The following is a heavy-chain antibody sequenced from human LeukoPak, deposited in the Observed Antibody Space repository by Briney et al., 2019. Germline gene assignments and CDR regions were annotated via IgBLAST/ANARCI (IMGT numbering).Heavy chain of an antibody. D-gene: IGHD5-18*01. Sequence: SVKVSCKASGYTFTSYGISWVRQAPGQGLEWMGWISAYNGNTNYAQKLQGRVTMTTDTSTSTAYMELRSLRSDDTAVYYCASGVNSYGVPSFGYWGQGTLVTVSS. CDR1: GYTFTSYG. V-gene: IGHV1-18*01. J-gene: IGHJ4*02. CDR3: ASGVNSYGVPSFGY. CDR2: ISAYNGNT.